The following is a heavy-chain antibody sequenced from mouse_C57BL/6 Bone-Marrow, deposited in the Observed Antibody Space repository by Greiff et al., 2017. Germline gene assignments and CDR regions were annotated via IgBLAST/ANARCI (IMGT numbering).Heavy chain of an antibody. D-gene: IGHD1-1*01. V-gene: IGHV1-63*01. Sequence: VQLQQSGAELVRPGTSVKMSCKASGYTFTNYWIGWAKQRPGHGLEWIGDIYPGGGYTNYNEKFKGKVTLTADKSSSTAYMQFSSLTSEDSAIYYCARSHYYYGSSYGWYFDVWGTGTTVTVSS. CDR2: IYPGGGYT. CDR3: ARSHYYYGSSYGWYFDV. J-gene: IGHJ1*03. CDR1: GYTFTNYW.